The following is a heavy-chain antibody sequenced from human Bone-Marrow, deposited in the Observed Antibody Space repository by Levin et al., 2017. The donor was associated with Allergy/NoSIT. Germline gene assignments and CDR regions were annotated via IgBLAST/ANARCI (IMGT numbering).Heavy chain of an antibody. V-gene: IGHV1-46*01. Sequence: EASVKVSCKASGYTFTSYYMHWVRQAPGQGLEWMGIINPSGGSTSYAQKFQGRVTMTRDTSTSTVYMELSSLRSEDTAVYYCARAYLSSTSWPYYYYGMDIWGQGTTVTVSS. D-gene: IGHD2-2*01. J-gene: IGHJ6*02. CDR2: INPSGGST. CDR1: GYTFTSYY. CDR3: ARAYLSSTSWPYYYYGMDI.